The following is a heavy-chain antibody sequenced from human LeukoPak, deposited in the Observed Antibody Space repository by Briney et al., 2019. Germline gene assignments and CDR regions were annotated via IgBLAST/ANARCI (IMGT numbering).Heavy chain of an antibody. CDR1: GGSISSSYYH. Sequence: SETLSLTCTVSGGSISSSYYHWGWIRQPPGKGLEWIGNIYYSGSTYYNPSLKSRVTISVDTSKNQFSLKLRSVTAADTAVYYCARESSGSSARDYWGQGTLVTVSS. J-gene: IGHJ4*02. V-gene: IGHV4-39*07. CDR2: IYYSGST. D-gene: IGHD3-10*01. CDR3: ARESSGSSARDY.